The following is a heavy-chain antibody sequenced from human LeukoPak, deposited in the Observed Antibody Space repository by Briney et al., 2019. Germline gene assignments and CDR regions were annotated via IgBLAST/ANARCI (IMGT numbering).Heavy chain of an antibody. CDR1: GGSFSGYY. CDR2: INHSGST. V-gene: IGHV4-34*01. D-gene: IGHD2-2*01. CDR3: AILGYCSSTSCYGDG. J-gene: IGHJ4*02. Sequence: SETLSLTCAVYGGSFSGYYWSWIRQPPGKGLEWIGEINHSGSTNYNPSLKSRVTISVDTSKNQFSLELSSVTAADTAVYYCAILGYCSSTSCYGDGWGQGTLVTVSS.